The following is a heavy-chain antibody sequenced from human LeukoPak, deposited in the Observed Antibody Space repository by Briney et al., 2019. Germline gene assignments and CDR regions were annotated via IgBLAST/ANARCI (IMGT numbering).Heavy chain of an antibody. J-gene: IGHJ4*02. CDR3: AKDQGWWLRNYYLDY. Sequence: PGGSLRLSCAASGFTFSSYAMSWVRQAPGNGLEWVSAISGSGGSTYYADSVKGRFTISRDNSKNTLYLQMNSLRAEDTAVYYCAKDQGWWLRNYYLDYWGQGTLVTVSS. V-gene: IGHV3-23*01. CDR2: ISGSGGST. CDR1: GFTFSSYA. D-gene: IGHD2-8*02.